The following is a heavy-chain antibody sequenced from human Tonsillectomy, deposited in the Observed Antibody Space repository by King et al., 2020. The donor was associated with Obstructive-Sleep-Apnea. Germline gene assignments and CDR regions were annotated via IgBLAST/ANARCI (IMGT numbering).Heavy chain of an antibody. CDR3: ARGSSRSFDI. Sequence: VQLVESGAEVKKPGASVKISCKASGYTFSSADINWVRQATGQGLEWMGWMNTNIGNSGYVQKFQGRVTMTRDPSITTAYLELRTLRSEDTAVYYCARGSSRSFDIWGQGTLVTVSS. CDR2: MNTNIGNS. J-gene: IGHJ4*02. V-gene: IGHV1-8*01. CDR1: GYTFSSAD. D-gene: IGHD2-2*01.